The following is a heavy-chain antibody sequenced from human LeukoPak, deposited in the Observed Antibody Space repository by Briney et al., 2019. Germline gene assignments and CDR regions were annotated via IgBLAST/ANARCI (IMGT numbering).Heavy chain of an antibody. Sequence: GRSLRLSCAASGFTFSSYDMHWVRQAPGKGLEWVAVISYDGSNKYYADSVKGRFTISRDNSKNTLYLQMNSLRAEDTAVYYCARDMASGSGWYIRRGDYYYYGMDVWGKGTTVTVSS. CDR2: ISYDGSNK. D-gene: IGHD6-19*01. J-gene: IGHJ6*04. CDR3: ARDMASGSGWYIRRGDYYYYGMDV. V-gene: IGHV3-30*04. CDR1: GFTFSSYD.